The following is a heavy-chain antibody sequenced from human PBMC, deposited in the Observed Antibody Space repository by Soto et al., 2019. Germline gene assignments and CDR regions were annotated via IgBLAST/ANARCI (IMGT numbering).Heavy chain of an antibody. J-gene: IGHJ6*02. CDR2: ISYDGSNK. CDR1: GFTFSSYG. Sequence: GGSLRLSCAASGFTFSSYGMHWVRQAPGKGLEWVAVISYDGSNKYYADSVKGRFTISRDNSKNTLYLQMNSLRAEDTAVYYCAKGGRRYYGSGSYSRGDYYYYGMDVWGQGTTVTVSS. D-gene: IGHD3-10*01. CDR3: AKGGRRYYGSGSYSRGDYYYYGMDV. V-gene: IGHV3-30*18.